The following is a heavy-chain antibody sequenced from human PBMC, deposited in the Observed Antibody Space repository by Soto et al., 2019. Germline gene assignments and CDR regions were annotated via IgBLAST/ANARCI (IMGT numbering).Heavy chain of an antibody. Sequence: GGSLILSCAASVFTFSSYSVSWVRQAPGKGLEWVSGFRTGGDDGTTYYADSVKGRFTISRDNSKNTLFLQMNSLRAEDTAIYYCAKKVNSGPGSQYFDYWGQGTLVTVSS. J-gene: IGHJ4*02. V-gene: IGHV3-23*01. CDR2: FRTGGDDGTT. CDR3: AKKVNSGPGSQYFDY. D-gene: IGHD3-10*01. CDR1: VFTFSSYS.